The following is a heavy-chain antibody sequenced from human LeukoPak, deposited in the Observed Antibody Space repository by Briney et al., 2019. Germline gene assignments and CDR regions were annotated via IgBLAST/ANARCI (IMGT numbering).Heavy chain of an antibody. J-gene: IGHJ4*02. CDR1: GFTFSSYA. CDR2: ISGSGGST. Sequence: PGGSLRLSCAASGFTFSSYAKSWVRQAPGKGLEWVSAISGSGGSTYYADSVKGRFTISRDNSKNTLYLQMNSLRAEDTAVYYCASPYYDFWSGYYTGKIGIDYWGQGTLVTVSS. V-gene: IGHV3-23*01. D-gene: IGHD3-3*01. CDR3: ASPYYDFWSGYYTGKIGIDY.